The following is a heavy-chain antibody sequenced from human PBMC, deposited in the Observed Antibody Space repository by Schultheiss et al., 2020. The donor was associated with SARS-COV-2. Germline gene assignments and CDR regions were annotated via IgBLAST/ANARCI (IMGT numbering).Heavy chain of an antibody. D-gene: IGHD6-19*01. Sequence: SETLSLTCTVSGGSISSYYWSWIRQPAGKGLEWIGYIYYSGSTYYNPSLQSRVTISVDTSKNQFSLKLSSVTAADTAVYYCASRPTGIAVAGTDYWGQGTLVTVSA. CDR3: ASRPTGIAVAGTDY. CDR1: GGSISSYY. V-gene: IGHV4-59*06. J-gene: IGHJ4*02. CDR2: IYYSGST.